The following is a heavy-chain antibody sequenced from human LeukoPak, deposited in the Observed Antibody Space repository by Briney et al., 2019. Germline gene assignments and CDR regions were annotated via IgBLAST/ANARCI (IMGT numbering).Heavy chain of an antibody. V-gene: IGHV4-4*02. CDR1: GGSISSNNW. Sequence: PSETLSLTCAVSGGSISSNNWWSWVRQPPGKGLEWIGEINHSGSTNYNPSLKSRVTMSVDKSKNQFSLKLSSVTAADTAVYYCSLVTLIQGGNYFDYWGQGTLVTVSS. CDR3: SLVTLIQGGNYFDY. D-gene: IGHD2-21*02. CDR2: INHSGST. J-gene: IGHJ4*02.